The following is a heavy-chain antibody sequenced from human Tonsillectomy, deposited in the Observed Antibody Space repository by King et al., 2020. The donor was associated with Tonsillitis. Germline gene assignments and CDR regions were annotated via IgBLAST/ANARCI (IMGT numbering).Heavy chain of an antibody. D-gene: IGHD3-9*01. CDR2: VIGSGGST. CDR1: GLTFKNYA. CDR3: AKPTGYLHAFDI. V-gene: IGHV3-23*04. Sequence: VQLVESGGGFVQPGGSLRLSCAASGLTFKNYAMSWVRQAPGKELEWVSTVIGSGGSTYFPDSVRGRFTISRDTSNNTLYLQMNTQRAEDTAVHYCAKPTGYLHAFDIWGHGTMVTVSS. J-gene: IGHJ3*02.